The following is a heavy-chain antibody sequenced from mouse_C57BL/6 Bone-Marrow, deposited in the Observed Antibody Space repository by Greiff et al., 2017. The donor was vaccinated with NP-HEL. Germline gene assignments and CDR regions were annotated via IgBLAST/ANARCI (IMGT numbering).Heavy chain of an antibody. Sequence: VQRVESGAELVKPGASVKMSCKASGYTFTSYWITWVKQRPGQGLEWIGDIYPGSGSTNYNEKFKSKATLTVDTSSSTAYMQLSSLTSEDSAVYYCARLLWYFDVWGTGTTVTVSS. CDR3: ARLLWYFDV. CDR1: GYTFTSYW. J-gene: IGHJ1*03. CDR2: IYPGSGST. V-gene: IGHV1-55*01. D-gene: IGHD1-1*01.